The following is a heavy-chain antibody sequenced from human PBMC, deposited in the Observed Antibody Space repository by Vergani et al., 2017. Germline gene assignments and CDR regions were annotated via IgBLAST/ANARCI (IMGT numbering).Heavy chain of an antibody. V-gene: IGHV4-34*01. CDR1: GGSFSGYY. D-gene: IGHD1-14*01. J-gene: IGHJ4*02. CDR3: AALSGGHFDY. Sequence: QVQLQQWGAGLLKPSETLSLTCAVYGGSFSGYYWSWIRQPPGKGLEWIGEINHSGSTNYNPSLKSRVTILVDTSKNQFSLKLSSVTAADTAVYYCAALSGGHFDYWGQGSLVTVSS. CDR2: INHSGST.